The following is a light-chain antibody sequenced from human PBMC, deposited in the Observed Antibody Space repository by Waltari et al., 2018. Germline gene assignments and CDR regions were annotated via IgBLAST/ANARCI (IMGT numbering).Light chain of an antibody. CDR3: QHYYNWPPLT. V-gene: IGKV3-15*01. Sequence: AMTQSPATLSVSPGESATLSCRACQSVGSDLAWYQQKPGQAPRLLMYAASTRATGIPARFSGSGSGTEFTLTISSLQSEDFAVYYCQHYYNWPPLTFGGGTKVEIK. J-gene: IGKJ4*01. CDR1: QSVGSD. CDR2: AAS.